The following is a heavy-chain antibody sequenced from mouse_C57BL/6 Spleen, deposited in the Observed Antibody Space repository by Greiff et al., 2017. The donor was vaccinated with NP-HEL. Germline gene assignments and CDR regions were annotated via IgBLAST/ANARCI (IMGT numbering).Heavy chain of an antibody. CDR3: TRDEGYGFAY. J-gene: IGHJ3*01. Sequence: DVMLVESGEGLVKPGGSLKLSCAASGFTFSSYAMSWVRQTPEKRLEWVAYISSGGDYIYYADTVKGRFTISRDNARNTLYLQMSSLKSEDTAMYYCTRDEGYGFAYWGQGTLVTVSA. CDR2: ISSGGDYI. CDR1: GFTFSSYA. D-gene: IGHD2-10*02. V-gene: IGHV5-9-1*02.